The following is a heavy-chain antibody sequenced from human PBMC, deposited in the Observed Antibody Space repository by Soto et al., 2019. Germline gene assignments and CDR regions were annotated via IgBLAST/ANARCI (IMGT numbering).Heavy chain of an antibody. Sequence: PSETLSLTCTLSGGSISIYYWSWIRQSPGQGLEWIGYIYDSGSPYYNPSLKTRDTISADPSKNQISLNLTSATAADTAVYYCARGVGSSPPRYWGRGTLVTVSS. CDR1: GGSISIYY. CDR3: ARGVGSSPPRY. J-gene: IGHJ4*02. CDR2: IYDSGSP. D-gene: IGHD3-9*01. V-gene: IGHV4-59*01.